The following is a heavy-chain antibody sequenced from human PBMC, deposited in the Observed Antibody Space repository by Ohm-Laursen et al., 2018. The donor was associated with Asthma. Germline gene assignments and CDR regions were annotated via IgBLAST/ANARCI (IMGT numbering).Heavy chain of an antibody. CDR2: IIPLFDIV. J-gene: IGHJ3*02. CDR3: AKEPIGWWLNAFDI. D-gene: IGHD2-15*01. CDR1: GGTFSKYA. V-gene: IGHV1-69*10. Sequence: SVKVSCKASGGTFSKYAVGWVRQAPGQGLEWMGGIIPLFDIVNYAQKFQGRVTITADKSTSTAYMELRSLRSEDTAVYYCAKEPIGWWLNAFDIWGQGTMVTVSS.